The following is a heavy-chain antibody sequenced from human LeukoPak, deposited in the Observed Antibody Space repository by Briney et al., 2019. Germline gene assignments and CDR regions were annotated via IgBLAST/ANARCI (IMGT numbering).Heavy chain of an antibody. V-gene: IGHV4-34*01. CDR3: ARGGMEFDP. CDR2: VTHSGGA. J-gene: IGHJ5*02. Sequence: PSETLSLTCAVYGGSFSDYYWSWIRQPPGKGLEWIGEVTHSGGANYNPSLKSRVTISVDTSKNQFSLKLSSVTAADTAVYYCARGGMEFDPWGQGTLVTVSS. CDR1: GGSFSDYY.